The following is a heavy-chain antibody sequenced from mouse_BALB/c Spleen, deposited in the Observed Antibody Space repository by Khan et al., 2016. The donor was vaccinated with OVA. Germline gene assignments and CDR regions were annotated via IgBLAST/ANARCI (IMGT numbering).Heavy chain of an antibody. Sequence: VQLQQSGPGLVKPSQTVSLTCTVTGISITTRNYRWSWIRQFPGNKLEWIGYIYYSGTITYNPSLTSRATITRDTSKNQFFLEMNSLTAEDTATYYGARDEYYGYGYFDVWGAGTTVTVSS. CDR2: IYYSGTI. J-gene: IGHJ1*01. V-gene: IGHV3-5*02. CDR3: ARDEYYGYGYFDV. D-gene: IGHD1-1*01. CDR1: GISITTRNYR.